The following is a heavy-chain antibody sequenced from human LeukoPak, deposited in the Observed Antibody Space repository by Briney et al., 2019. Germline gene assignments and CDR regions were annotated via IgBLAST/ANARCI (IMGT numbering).Heavy chain of an antibody. D-gene: IGHD1-14*01. CDR1: GFTFSSYA. J-gene: IGHJ4*02. CDR2: ISYDGGDK. Sequence: GGSLRLSCAASGFTFSSYAIHWVRQAPGKGLEWVAFISYDGGDKRYAESVKGRITISRDNSRKTLYLQMHSLGPEDTATYYCARDLSERYSIDYWGQGTLVTVSS. V-gene: IGHV3-30-3*01. CDR3: ARDLSERYSIDY.